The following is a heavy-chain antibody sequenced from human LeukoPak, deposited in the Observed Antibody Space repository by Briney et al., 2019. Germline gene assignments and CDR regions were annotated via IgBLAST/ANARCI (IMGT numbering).Heavy chain of an antibody. CDR2: IYYSGST. J-gene: IGHJ4*01. CDR1: GASVSGKF. CDR3: VGGGDWLPEY. Sequence: SETLSLTCTVSGASVSGKFWSWIRHSPGNGLGWIGLIYYSGSTKFNPSLKSRVAMSVDTSNNQFSLSLNSVTTTDTAVYFCVGGGDWLPEYWGHGTQVIVPS. V-gene: IGHV4-59*02. D-gene: IGHD3/OR15-3a*01.